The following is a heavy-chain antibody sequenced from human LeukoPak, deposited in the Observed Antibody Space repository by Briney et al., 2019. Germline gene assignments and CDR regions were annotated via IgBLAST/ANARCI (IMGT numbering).Heavy chain of an antibody. D-gene: IGHD3-22*01. Sequence: SVKVSCKASGDTFNNYAITWVRQASGQGLEWMGGIIPIFGTANYAQKFQGRVTITADESTNTASMDLSSLRSEDTAVYYCARPSRGSSGYDAFDIWGQGTMVTVSS. CDR1: GDTFNNYA. CDR2: IIPIFGTA. CDR3: ARPSRGSSGYDAFDI. J-gene: IGHJ3*02. V-gene: IGHV1-69*13.